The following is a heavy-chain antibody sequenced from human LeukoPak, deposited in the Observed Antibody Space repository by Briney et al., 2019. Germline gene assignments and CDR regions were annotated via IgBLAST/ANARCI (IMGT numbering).Heavy chain of an antibody. CDR3: ARPQMMTDDHFDY. CDR1: GFTFSSYG. CDR2: IWYDGSNK. V-gene: IGHV3-33*01. Sequence: GRSLRLSCAASGFTFSSYGMHWVRQAPGKGLGWVAVIWYDGSNKYYADSVKGRFTTSRDNSKNTLYLQINSLTAEDTAVYYCARPQMMTDDHFDYWGQGTLVTVSS. J-gene: IGHJ4*02. D-gene: IGHD1-1*01.